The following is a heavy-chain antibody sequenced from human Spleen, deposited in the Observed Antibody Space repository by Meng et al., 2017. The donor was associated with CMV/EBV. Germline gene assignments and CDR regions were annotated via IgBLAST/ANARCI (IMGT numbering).Heavy chain of an antibody. V-gene: IGHV4-34*01. J-gene: IGHJ6*02. Sequence: GSLRLSCAVYGGSFSGYYWSWIRQPPGKGLEWIGSIYYSGSTYYNPSLKSRVTISVDTSKNQFSLKLSSVTAADTAVYYCARKADCSSTSCYYYYYYGMDVWGQGTTVTVSS. CDR2: IYYSGST. CDR3: ARKADCSSTSCYYYYYYGMDV. D-gene: IGHD2-2*01. CDR1: GGSFSGYY.